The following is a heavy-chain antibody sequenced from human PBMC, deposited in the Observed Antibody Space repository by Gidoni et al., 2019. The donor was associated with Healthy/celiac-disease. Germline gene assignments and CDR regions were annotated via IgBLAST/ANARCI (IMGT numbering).Heavy chain of an antibody. CDR1: GFPFSSYS. Sequence: EVQLVESGGGLVKPGGSLRLSCAASGFPFSSYSMNWVRQAPGKGLEWVSSISSSSSYIYYADSVKGRFTISRDNAKNSLYLQMNSLRAEDTAVYYCARGAVAGNWFDPWGQGTLVTVSS. V-gene: IGHV3-21*01. CDR3: ARGAVAGNWFDP. D-gene: IGHD6-19*01. J-gene: IGHJ5*02. CDR2: ISSSSSYI.